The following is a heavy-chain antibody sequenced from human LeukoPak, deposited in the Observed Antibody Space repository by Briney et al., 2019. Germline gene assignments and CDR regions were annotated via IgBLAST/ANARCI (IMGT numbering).Heavy chain of an antibody. CDR1: GGSFSGYY. CDR3: ARVPYDILTGYYQTDAFDI. V-gene: IGHV4-34*01. J-gene: IGHJ3*02. D-gene: IGHD3-9*01. Sequence: PSETLSLTCAVYGGSFSGYYWSWIRQPPGKGLEWMGEINHSGSTNYNPSLKSRVTISVDTSKNQFSLKLSSVTAADTAVYYCARVPYDILTGYYQTDAFDIWGQGTMVTVSS. CDR2: INHSGST.